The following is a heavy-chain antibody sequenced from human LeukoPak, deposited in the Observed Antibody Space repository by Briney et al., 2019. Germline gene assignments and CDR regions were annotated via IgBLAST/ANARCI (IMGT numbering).Heavy chain of an antibody. Sequence: GGSLRLSCAASGFTFSSYTMNWVRQAPGKGLEWVSSISSGSSYIYYADSVKGRFTISRDNAKNSLYLQMNSLRAEDTAVYYCARDPARPFDPWGQGTLVTVSS. CDR3: ARDPARPFDP. CDR2: ISSGSSYI. V-gene: IGHV3-21*01. J-gene: IGHJ5*02. D-gene: IGHD6-6*01. CDR1: GFTFSSYT.